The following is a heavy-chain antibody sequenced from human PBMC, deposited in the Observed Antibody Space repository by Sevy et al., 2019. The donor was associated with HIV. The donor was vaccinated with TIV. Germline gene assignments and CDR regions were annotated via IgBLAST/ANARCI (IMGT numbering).Heavy chain of an antibody. J-gene: IGHJ4*02. Sequence: GGSLRLSCATSGFTFSSYSMHWVRQAPGKGLEWVAVISYDGSNKYYADSVKGRFTISRDNSKNTLYLQMNSLRAEDTAVYYCAKAVGGTRDRIMGYWGQGTLVTVSS. CDR3: AKAVGGTRDRIMGY. D-gene: IGHD3-16*01. V-gene: IGHV3-30*04. CDR2: ISYDGSNK. CDR1: GFTFSSYS.